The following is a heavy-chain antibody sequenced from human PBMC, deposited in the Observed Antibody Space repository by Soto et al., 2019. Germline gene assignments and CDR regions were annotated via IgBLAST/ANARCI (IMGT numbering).Heavy chain of an antibody. CDR2: IIPIFGTA. D-gene: IGHD2-2*01. CDR3: ATMKGGSQDYYYGLDV. J-gene: IGHJ6*02. Sequence: QVQLVQSGAEVKKPGSSVKVSCKASGGTLSSYAISWVRQAPGLGLEWMGGIIPIFGTADYAQKFQGRVTITADEPTSTAFMELSGLRSEDTAVYYCATMKGGSQDYYYGLDVWGQGTTVTVSS. V-gene: IGHV1-69*12. CDR1: GGTLSSYA.